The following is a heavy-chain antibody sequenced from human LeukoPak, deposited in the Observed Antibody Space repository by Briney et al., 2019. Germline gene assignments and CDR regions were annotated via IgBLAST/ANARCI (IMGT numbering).Heavy chain of an antibody. CDR1: GYTFTSYD. J-gene: IGHJ4*02. CDR2: INPNSGGT. Sequence: ASVKVSCKASGYTFTSYDINWVRQATGQGLEWMGRINPNSGGTNYAQKFQGRVTMTRDTSISTAYMELSRLRSDDTAVYYCTAAGTQTLFDYWGQGTLVTVSS. V-gene: IGHV1-2*06. CDR3: TAAGTQTLFDY. D-gene: IGHD6-13*01.